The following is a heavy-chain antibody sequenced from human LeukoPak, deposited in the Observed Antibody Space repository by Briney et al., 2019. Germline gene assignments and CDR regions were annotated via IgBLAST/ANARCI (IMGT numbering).Heavy chain of an antibody. CDR2: IGRDGINR. CDR3: AGVPTPYFTDYLDV. D-gene: IGHD2-8*02. J-gene: IGHJ6*03. V-gene: IGHV3-48*02. Sequence: GGSLRLSCEASEFTFSGYGINWVRQAPGKGLEGIAYIGRDGINRYYAKSLKGRFTISRDNAKNSLYLQMNNLTDADTGVYYCAGVPTPYFTDYLDVWGKGTPVTVSS. CDR1: EFTFSGYG.